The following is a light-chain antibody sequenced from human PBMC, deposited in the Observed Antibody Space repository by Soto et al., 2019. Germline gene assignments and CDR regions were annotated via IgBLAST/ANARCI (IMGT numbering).Light chain of an antibody. CDR2: AAS. Sequence: DIPMTQSPSSLSASVGDRVTITCRASQGISNYLAWYQQIPCKVPKLLISAASTFQSGVTSPFSGTGSGTDFTLTISSLQPEDVATYYCQKYTNVPAFGGGTKVEIK. CDR3: QKYTNVPA. V-gene: IGKV1-27*01. CDR1: QGISNY. J-gene: IGKJ4*01.